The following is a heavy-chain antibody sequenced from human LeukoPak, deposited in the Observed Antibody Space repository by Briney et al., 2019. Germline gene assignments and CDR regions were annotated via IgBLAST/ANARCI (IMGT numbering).Heavy chain of an antibody. J-gene: IGHJ6*02. CDR3: AREILGYYYYGMDV. CDR1: VYTFTGYY. Sequence: GASVKSSCKASVYTFTGYYMHWVRQAPGQGLERMGWINPNSGGTNYAQKFQGMVTMTRDTSISTAYMELSRLRSDDTAVYYCAREILGYYYYGMDVWGQGTTVTVSS. CDR2: INPNSGGT. V-gene: IGHV1-2*02. D-gene: IGHD2/OR15-2a*01.